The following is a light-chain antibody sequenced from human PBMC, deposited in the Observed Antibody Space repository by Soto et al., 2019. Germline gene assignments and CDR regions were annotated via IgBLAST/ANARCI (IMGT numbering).Light chain of an antibody. V-gene: IGLV2-14*01. CDR3: SSYTGRSTRV. Sequence: QSVLTQPASVSGSPGQSITISCTGTSSDFGGYNYVSWYQHHPGKAPKLIIYGVSDRPSGVSNRFSGSKSGNTASLTISGLQAEDEADYYCSSYTGRSTRVFGTGTQLTVL. J-gene: IGLJ1*01. CDR2: GVS. CDR1: SSDFGGYNY.